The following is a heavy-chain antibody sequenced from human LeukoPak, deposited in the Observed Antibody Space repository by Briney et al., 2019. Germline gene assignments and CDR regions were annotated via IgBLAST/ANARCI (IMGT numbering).Heavy chain of an antibody. V-gene: IGHV4-30-4*01. Sequence: SSQTLSLTCTVSGGSISSGDYYWSWIRQPPGKGLEWIGYIYYSGSTYYNPSLKSRVTISVDTSKNQFSLKLSSVTAADTAVYYCAREPLPLNTPNWFDPWGQGTLVTVSS. CDR3: AREPLPLNTPNWFDP. J-gene: IGHJ5*02. CDR1: GGSISSGDYY. CDR2: IYYSGST.